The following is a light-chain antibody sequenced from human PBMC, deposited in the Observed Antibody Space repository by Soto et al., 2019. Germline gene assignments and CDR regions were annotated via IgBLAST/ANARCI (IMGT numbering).Light chain of an antibody. CDR3: ISYTSDDVRYV. Sequence: QAVVTQPPSVSGAPGQTVTISCTGSNSNVGGGYDVHWYQQLPGSAPKLLIYANNNRPSGVPDRFSGSKSGTSASLAITGLQAEDEADYYCISYTSDDVRYVFGTGTKLTVL. J-gene: IGLJ1*01. V-gene: IGLV1-40*01. CDR2: ANN. CDR1: NSNVGGGYD.